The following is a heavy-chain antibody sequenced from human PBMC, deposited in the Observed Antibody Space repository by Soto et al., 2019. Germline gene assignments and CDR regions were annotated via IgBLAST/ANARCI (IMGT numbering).Heavy chain of an antibody. CDR2: ISSSSSTI. CDR3: ARERPGAYGMDV. D-gene: IGHD6-25*01. V-gene: IGHV3-48*02. Sequence: PGGSHRHSSAASGCTFSSYSMNWVRQAPGKGLEWVSYISSSSSTIYYADSVKGRFTISRDNAKNSLYLQMNSLRDEDTAVYYCARERPGAYGMDVWGQGTTVTVSS. J-gene: IGHJ6*02. CDR1: GCTFSSYS.